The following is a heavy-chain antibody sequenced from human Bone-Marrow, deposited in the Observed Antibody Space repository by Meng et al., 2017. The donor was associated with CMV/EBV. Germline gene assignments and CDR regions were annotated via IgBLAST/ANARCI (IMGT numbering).Heavy chain of an antibody. J-gene: IGHJ4*02. CDR1: GFTFSSYG. CDR3: AREGYYYDSSGYYYVSWFDY. CDR2: IRYDGSNK. D-gene: IGHD3-22*01. Sequence: GESLKISCAASGFTFSSYGMHWVRQAPGKGLEWVAFIRYDGSNKYYADSVKGRFTISRDNSKNTLYLQMNSLRAEDTAVYYCAREGYYYDSSGYYYVSWFDYWGQGTRVTVSS. V-gene: IGHV3-30*02.